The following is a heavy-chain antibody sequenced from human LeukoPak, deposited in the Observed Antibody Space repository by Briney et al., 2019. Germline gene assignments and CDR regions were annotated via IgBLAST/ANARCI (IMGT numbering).Heavy chain of an antibody. D-gene: IGHD6-6*01. CDR2: IIPIFGAA. CDR1: GGTFSSYA. V-gene: IGHV1-69*06. J-gene: IGHJ6*03. Sequence: VASVKVSCKASGGTFSSYAISWVRQAPGQGLEWMGGIIPIFGAANYAQKFQGRVTITADKSTSTAYMELSSLRSEDTAVYYCARVRPSGSSVVDRSYYYYMDVWGKGTTVTVSS. CDR3: ARVRPSGSSVVDRSYYYYMDV.